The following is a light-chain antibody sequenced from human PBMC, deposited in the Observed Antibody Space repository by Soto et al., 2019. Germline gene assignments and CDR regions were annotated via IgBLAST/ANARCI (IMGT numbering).Light chain of an antibody. CDR2: DVS. Sequence: QSVLTQPASVSGSPGQSITISCTGAVSEVAGYTYVSWYQQHPGKAPKLIIYDVSNRPSVVSNRFSGSKSGTAASLTISGLQSDDEADYYGSSCTSILGLFGAGTKLTVL. V-gene: IGLV2-14*03. CDR3: SSCTSILGL. CDR1: VSEVAGYTY. J-gene: IGLJ2*01.